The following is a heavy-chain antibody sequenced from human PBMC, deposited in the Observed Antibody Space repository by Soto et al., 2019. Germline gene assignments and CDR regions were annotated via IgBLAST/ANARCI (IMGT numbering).Heavy chain of an antibody. V-gene: IGHV1-2*04. CDR1: GYTFTGYS. CDR3: ARYRAAAGHVRVGTQGWFDP. CDR2: ITPNSGGT. D-gene: IGHD6-13*01. J-gene: IGHJ5*02. Sequence: QVQLVQSGAEVKKPGASVKVSCKASGYTFTGYSMHWVRQAPGQGLEWMGWITPNSGGTNYAQKFQGWVTMTRDTSINTAYMELSRLRSDDTAVYYCARYRAAAGHVRVGTQGWFDPWGQGTLVTVSS.